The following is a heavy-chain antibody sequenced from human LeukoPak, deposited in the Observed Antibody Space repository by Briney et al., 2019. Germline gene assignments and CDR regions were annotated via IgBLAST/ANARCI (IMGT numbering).Heavy chain of an antibody. Sequence: GGSLRLSCAASGFTFSSYSMNWVRQAPGKGLEWVSSISSSSSSYIYYADSVKGRFTISRDNAKNSLYLQMNSLRAEDTAVYYCARVGEMATKGVDYWGQGTLVTVSS. CDR1: GFTFSSYS. CDR2: ISSSSSSYI. D-gene: IGHD5-24*01. V-gene: IGHV3-21*01. CDR3: ARVGEMATKGVDY. J-gene: IGHJ4*02.